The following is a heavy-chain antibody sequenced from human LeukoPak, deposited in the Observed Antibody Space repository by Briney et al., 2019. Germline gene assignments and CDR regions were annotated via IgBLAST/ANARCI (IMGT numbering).Heavy chain of an antibody. J-gene: IGHJ4*02. CDR3: ARIPTDCSSTSCLNYFDY. V-gene: IGHV3-7*03. Sequence: GGSLRLSCAASGFTFSSYWMSWARQAPGKGLEWVANIKQDGSEKYYVDSVKGRFTISRDNAKNSLYLQMNSLRAEDTAVYYCARIPTDCSSTSCLNYFDYWGQGTLVTVSS. CDR1: GFTFSSYW. CDR2: IKQDGSEK. D-gene: IGHD2-2*01.